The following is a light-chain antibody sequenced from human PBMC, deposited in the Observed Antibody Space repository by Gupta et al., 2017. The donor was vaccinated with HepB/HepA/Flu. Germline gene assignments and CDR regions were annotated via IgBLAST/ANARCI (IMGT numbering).Light chain of an antibody. V-gene: IGKV3-15*01. CDR1: QSVRGN. CDR3: QQNNNWPPIT. Sequence: EIVMTHSPATLSVSPGERATLSCRASQSVRGNLAWYRQKPGQAPRLLIYDASTRDTGIPDRFSVSGYGKEFTLTISSRQSEDFAVYYCQQNNNWPPITFGQGTRMDIK. CDR2: DAS. J-gene: IGKJ5*01.